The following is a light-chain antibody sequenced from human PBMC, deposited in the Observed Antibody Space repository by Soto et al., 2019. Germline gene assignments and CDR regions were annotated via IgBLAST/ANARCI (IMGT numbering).Light chain of an antibody. Sequence: DIVLTHSPVTLSLSPGERATLSCRASQSISSSYLAWYQQKPGQAPRLLISDASTRATGIPARFSGSGSGTEFTLTISRLEPEDFAVYYCQQYGSSGTFGQGTKVDTK. J-gene: IGKJ1*01. CDR2: DAS. CDR1: QSISSSY. CDR3: QQYGSSGT. V-gene: IGKV3-20*01.